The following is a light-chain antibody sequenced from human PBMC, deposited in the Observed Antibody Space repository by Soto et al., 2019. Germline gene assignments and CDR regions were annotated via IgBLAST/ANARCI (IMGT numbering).Light chain of an antibody. J-gene: IGKJ1*01. CDR3: QQYNSYSGT. CDR2: KAS. V-gene: IGKV1-5*03. Sequence: DLQMTQSPSTPSASVGDRVTITCRASQSIGNWLAWYQQKPGKAPKLLIYKASSLQSGVPSRFSGSGSGTEFTLTINSLQPDDFASYYCQQYNSYSGTFGQGTKVEIK. CDR1: QSIGNW.